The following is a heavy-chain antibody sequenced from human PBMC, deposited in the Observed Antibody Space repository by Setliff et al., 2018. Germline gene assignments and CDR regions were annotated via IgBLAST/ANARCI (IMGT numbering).Heavy chain of an antibody. CDR1: GGSFSTYY. D-gene: IGHD1-1*01. CDR2: INHSGST. V-gene: IGHV4-34*01. CDR3: ARGTTGAFDI. J-gene: IGHJ3*02. Sequence: TLSLTCAVYGGSFSTYYWIWIRQPPGKGLEWIGEINHSGSTNYNPSLKSRVTISVDTSKNQFSLKLSSVTAADTAVNYCARGTTGAFDIWGQGTMVTVSS.